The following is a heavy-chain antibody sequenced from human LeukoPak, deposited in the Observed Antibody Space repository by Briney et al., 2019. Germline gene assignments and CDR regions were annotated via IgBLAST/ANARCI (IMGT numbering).Heavy chain of an antibody. Sequence: KASQTLSLTCAISGDSVPSNSAAWNWIRQSPSRGLEWLGRTYYRSGWYIDYAVSVKSRITINTDTSKNQFSLQLNSVTPDDTAVYYCARKVGATNNAFDIWGQGTMVTVSS. CDR3: ARKVGATNNAFDI. V-gene: IGHV6-1*01. CDR2: TYYRSGWYI. D-gene: IGHD1-26*01. CDR1: GDSVPSNSAA. J-gene: IGHJ3*02.